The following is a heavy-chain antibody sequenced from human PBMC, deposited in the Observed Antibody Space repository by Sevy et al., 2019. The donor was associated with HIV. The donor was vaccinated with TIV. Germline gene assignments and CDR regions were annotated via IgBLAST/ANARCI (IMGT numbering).Heavy chain of an antibody. J-gene: IGHJ4*02. CDR3: AKWGDHDFWSSYSYFDY. V-gene: IGHV3-23*01. Sequence: GGSLRLSCAASTFRVIDNYMSWVRQAPGKGLDWVSGKGLEWVSAISGSDSTYYADSVKGRFTISRDNSKNTVYLQMNSLRAEDTAVYYCAKWGDHDFWSSYSYFDYWGQGALVTVSS. CDR1: TFRVIDNY. CDR2: ISGSDST. D-gene: IGHD3-3*01.